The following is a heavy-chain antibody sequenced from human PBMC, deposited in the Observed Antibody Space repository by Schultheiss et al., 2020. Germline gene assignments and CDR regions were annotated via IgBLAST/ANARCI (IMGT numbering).Heavy chain of an antibody. D-gene: IGHD2-2*01. CDR1: GFTFSDYY. Sequence: GGSLRLSCAASGFTFSDYYMSWIRQAPGKGLEWVSYISSSSSYTNYADSVKGRFTISRDNSKNTLYLQMNSLRAEDTAVYYCARGSRNYYYYYYMDVWGKGTTVTVSS. CDR3: ARGSRNYYYYYYMDV. CDR2: ISSSSSYT. J-gene: IGHJ6*03. V-gene: IGHV3-11*06.